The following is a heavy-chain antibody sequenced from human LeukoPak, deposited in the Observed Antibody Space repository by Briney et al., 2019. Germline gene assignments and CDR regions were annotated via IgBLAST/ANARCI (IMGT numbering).Heavy chain of an antibody. CDR1: GGSLNSDY. CDR2: IYHSGGT. CDR3: ARVGGFHLQFDP. D-gene: IGHD3-16*01. J-gene: IGHJ5*02. Sequence: SETLSLTCTVSGGSLNSDYWSWIRQPPGKGLEWIGYIYHSGGTYYNPSLESRVTVSVDTSKKHFSLKLTSVTPADTAVYYCARVGGFHLQFDPWGQGTLVTVSS. V-gene: IGHV4-59*01.